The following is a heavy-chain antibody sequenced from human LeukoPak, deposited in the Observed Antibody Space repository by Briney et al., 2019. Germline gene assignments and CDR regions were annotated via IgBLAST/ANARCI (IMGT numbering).Heavy chain of an antibody. CDR3: AKTIRFNWFDP. Sequence: GGSLRLSCAASGFTFNSYAMSWVRQAPGKGLEWVSAISGSGAGTYYADSVKGRFSISRDNSKNTLYLQMNSLRAEDTAVYYCAKTIRFNWFDPWGQGTLVTVSS. V-gene: IGHV3-23*01. D-gene: IGHD3-9*01. CDR1: GFTFNSYA. CDR2: ISGSGAGT. J-gene: IGHJ5*02.